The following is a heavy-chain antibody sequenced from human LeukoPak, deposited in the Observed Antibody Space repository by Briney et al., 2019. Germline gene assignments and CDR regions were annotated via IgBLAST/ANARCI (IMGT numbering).Heavy chain of an antibody. CDR3: TKDRFPNDGSQDFDY. D-gene: IGHD3-3*01. J-gene: IGHJ4*02. Sequence: GGSLRLSCAASGFTFSNFAMGWVRQAPGKGLEWVSYIGASSASTYYADSVKGQFTISRDNSRNTLYLQMNSLRAEDTAVYFCTKDRFPNDGSQDFDYWGQGTLVTVSS. CDR1: GFTFSNFA. CDR2: IGASSAST. V-gene: IGHV3-23*01.